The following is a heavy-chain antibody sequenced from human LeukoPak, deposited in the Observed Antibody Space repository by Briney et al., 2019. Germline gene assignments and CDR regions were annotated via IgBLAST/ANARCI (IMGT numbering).Heavy chain of an antibody. J-gene: IGHJ4*02. CDR3: ARIPLYNSGWFHFDF. V-gene: IGHV5-51*01. D-gene: IGHD6-19*01. CDR2: IYPGDSDT. Sequence: GESLKISCKGSGYSFTTYWIAWVRQMPGKGLEWMGIIYPGDSDTRYSPSFQGQVTISADKSISTAYLQWSSLKASDTAMYYCARIPLYNSGWFHFDFWGQGTLVTVSS. CDR1: GYSFTTYW.